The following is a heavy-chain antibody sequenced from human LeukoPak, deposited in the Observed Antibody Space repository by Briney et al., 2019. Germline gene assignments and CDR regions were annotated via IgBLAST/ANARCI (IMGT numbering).Heavy chain of an antibody. V-gene: IGHV1-46*01. J-gene: IGHJ4*02. CDR1: GYTFTSHY. D-gene: IGHD5-24*01. CDR3: ARDEMDSLDY. Sequence: ASVKVSCKASGYTFTSHYMYWVRQAPGQGLERMGIINPSGGNTNYAQKFQDRVTMTRDTSTSTVYMQLSSLRSEDTAVYYCARDEMDSLDYWGQGTLVTVSS. CDR2: INPSGGNT.